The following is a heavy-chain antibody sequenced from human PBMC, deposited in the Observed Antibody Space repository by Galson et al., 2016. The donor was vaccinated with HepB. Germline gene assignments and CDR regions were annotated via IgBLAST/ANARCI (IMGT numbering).Heavy chain of an antibody. CDR2: IYPGDSDT. V-gene: IGHV5-51*01. CDR1: GYRFTNHW. D-gene: IGHD6-6*01. CDR3: ARHLFGGSSDYYGMDV. J-gene: IGHJ6*02. Sequence: QSGAEVKEPGESLKISCKGSGYRFTNHWIGWVRQMPGKGLEWMGIIYPGDSDTRYSPSFQGQVTISADKSISTAYLQWSSLKASDTAMYYCARHLFGGSSDYYGMDVWGQGTTVTVSS.